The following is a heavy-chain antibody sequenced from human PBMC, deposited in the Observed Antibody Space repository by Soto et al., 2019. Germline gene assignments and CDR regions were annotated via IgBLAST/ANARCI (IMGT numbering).Heavy chain of an antibody. J-gene: IGHJ4*02. CDR2: IKQDGSKK. CDR3: VSTPYGGQDY. V-gene: IGHV3-7*01. CDR1: GFTFSYYW. D-gene: IGHD4-17*01. Sequence: PGGSLRLSCAASGFTFSYYWMSWVRQAPGKGLEWVANIKQDGSKKYYVDSVKGRFTISKDNAKNSLYLQMNSLRVEDTAIYYCVSTPYGGQDYWGQGTPVTVSS.